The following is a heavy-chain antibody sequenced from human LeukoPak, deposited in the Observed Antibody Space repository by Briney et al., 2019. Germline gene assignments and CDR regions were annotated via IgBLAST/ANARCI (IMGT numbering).Heavy chain of an antibody. Sequence: SETLSLTCTVSGYSISSGYYWGWIRPPPGKGLEWIGSIYHSGSTYYNPSLKSRVTISVDTSKNQFSLKLSSVTAADTAVYYCARYYYDSSGYRTGDFDYWGQGTLVTVSS. D-gene: IGHD3-22*01. V-gene: IGHV4-38-2*02. CDR3: ARYYYDSSGYRTGDFDY. J-gene: IGHJ4*02. CDR1: GYSISSGYY. CDR2: IYHSGST.